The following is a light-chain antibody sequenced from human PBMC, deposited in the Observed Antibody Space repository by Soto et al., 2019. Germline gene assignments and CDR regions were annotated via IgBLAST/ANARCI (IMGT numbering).Light chain of an antibody. V-gene: IGLV2-14*01. CDR2: AVS. Sequence: SGPTEHAAGCGSHRKSINISCTGTTSDAGGYNDVSWYQQHPGKAPRLLIYAVSNRPSGVSNRFSGSKSGNTASLTISGLQAEDEAAYYCLSYTTSSDPDGFGTGTMGTVL. CDR1: TSDAGGYND. J-gene: IGLJ1*01. CDR3: LSYTTSSDPDG.